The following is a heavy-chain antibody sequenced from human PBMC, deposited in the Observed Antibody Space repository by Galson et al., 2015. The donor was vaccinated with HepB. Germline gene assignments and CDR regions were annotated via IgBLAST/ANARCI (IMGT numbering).Heavy chain of an antibody. J-gene: IGHJ5*02. Sequence: SVKASCKASGYTFTSYYMHWVRQAPGQGLEWMGIINPSGGSTSYAQKLQGRVTMTRDTSTSTVYMELSSLRSEDTAVYYCARDGDSSSWYRSRFDPWGQGTLVTVSS. CDR2: INPSGGST. V-gene: IGHV1-46*04. CDR3: ARDGDSSSWYRSRFDP. D-gene: IGHD6-13*01. CDR1: GYTFTSYY.